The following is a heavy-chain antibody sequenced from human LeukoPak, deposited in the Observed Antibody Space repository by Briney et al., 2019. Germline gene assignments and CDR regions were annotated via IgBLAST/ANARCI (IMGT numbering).Heavy chain of an antibody. Sequence: TGGSLRLSCAASGFTFSSYAMHWVRQAPGKGLEWVAVISYDGSNKYYADSVKGRFTISRDNAKNSLYLQMNSLRAEDTAVYYCARGGDFWSGYYNQPFDYWGQGTLVTVSS. J-gene: IGHJ4*02. CDR1: GFTFSSYA. CDR3: ARGGDFWSGYYNQPFDY. CDR2: ISYDGSNK. D-gene: IGHD3-3*01. V-gene: IGHV3-30*04.